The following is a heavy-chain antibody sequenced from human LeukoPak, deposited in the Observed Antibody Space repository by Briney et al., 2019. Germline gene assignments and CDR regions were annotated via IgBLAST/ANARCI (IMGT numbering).Heavy chain of an antibody. CDR3: ARARLYCSGGSCFPFDY. Sequence: ASVKVSCKASGYTFTSYGISWVRQAPGQGLEWMGWISAYNGNTNYAQKLQGRVTMTTDTSTSTAYMELRNLRSDDTAVYYCARARLYCSGGSCFPFDYWGQGTLVTVSS. J-gene: IGHJ4*02. CDR1: GYTFTSYG. CDR2: ISAYNGNT. D-gene: IGHD2-15*01. V-gene: IGHV1-18*04.